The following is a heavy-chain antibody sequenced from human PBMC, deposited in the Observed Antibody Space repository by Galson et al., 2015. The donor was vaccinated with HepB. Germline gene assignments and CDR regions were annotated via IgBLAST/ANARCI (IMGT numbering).Heavy chain of an antibody. V-gene: IGHV3-64D*09. CDR3: VKFGVTTKALYYYYGMDV. Sequence: SLRLSCAASGFTFSSYAMHWVRQAPGKGLEYVSAISSNGGSTYYADSVKGRFTISRDNSKNTLYLQMSSLRAEDTAVYYCVKFGVTTKALYYYYGMDVWGQGATVTVSS. D-gene: IGHD4-17*01. CDR2: ISSNGGST. CDR1: GFTFSSYA. J-gene: IGHJ6*02.